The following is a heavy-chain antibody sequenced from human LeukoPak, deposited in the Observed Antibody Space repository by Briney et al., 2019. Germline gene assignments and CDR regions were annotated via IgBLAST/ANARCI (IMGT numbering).Heavy chain of an antibody. D-gene: IGHD5-24*01. J-gene: IGHJ4*02. CDR2: ISYTGSA. Sequence: PSETLSLTCTVSGGSLSSYYWSWIRQPPGKGLEWIGYISYTGSANYNPSLKSRVSISVDTTKSHFSLRLSSVTAADTAVYYCARGRWLQYYFDNWGQGTLVTVSS. CDR3: ARGRWLQYYFDN. V-gene: IGHV4-59*01. CDR1: GGSLSSYY.